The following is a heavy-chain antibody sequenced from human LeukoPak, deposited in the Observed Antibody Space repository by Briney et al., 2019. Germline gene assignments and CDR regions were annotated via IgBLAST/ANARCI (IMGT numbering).Heavy chain of an antibody. D-gene: IGHD6-13*01. CDR3: ARLRTPGLAAVGPFDP. CDR1: GYTFTTYY. J-gene: IGHJ5*02. Sequence: ASVKVSCKASGYTFTTYYMHWVRQAPGQGLEWMGLISPSDGSTSYAQSFKDRFTMTRDMSTSTVYMDLSSLRSEDTAVYYCARLRTPGLAAVGPFDPWGQGTLVTVSS. V-gene: IGHV1-46*03. CDR2: ISPSDGST.